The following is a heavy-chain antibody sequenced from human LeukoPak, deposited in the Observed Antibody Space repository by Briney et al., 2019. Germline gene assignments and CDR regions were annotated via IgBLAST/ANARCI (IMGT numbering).Heavy chain of an antibody. Sequence: GGSLRLSCAASGFTFTTYSLNWVRQAPGKGLEWVSYISSSGSTIYYADSVKGRFTISRDNAKNSLYLQMNSLRAEDTAVYYCARLQGYSGSYGFDYWGQGTLVTVSS. CDR1: GFTFTTYS. D-gene: IGHD1-26*01. CDR3: ARLQGYSGSYGFDY. V-gene: IGHV3-48*04. CDR2: ISSSGSTI. J-gene: IGHJ4*02.